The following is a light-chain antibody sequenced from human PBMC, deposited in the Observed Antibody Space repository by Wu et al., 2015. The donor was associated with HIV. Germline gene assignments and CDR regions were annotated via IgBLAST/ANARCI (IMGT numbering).Light chain of an antibody. CDR1: QTISNY. Sequence: DIQMTQSPSSLSASVGDRVTITGRASQTISNYLNWYQQKPGKAPKLLVYAASTLQSGVPSRFSGSGSGTDFTLTINSLQPEDFATYYCQQSYIYPFFNFGPGTKVISN. V-gene: IGKV1-39*01. CDR3: QQSYIYPFFN. CDR2: AAS. J-gene: IGKJ3*01.